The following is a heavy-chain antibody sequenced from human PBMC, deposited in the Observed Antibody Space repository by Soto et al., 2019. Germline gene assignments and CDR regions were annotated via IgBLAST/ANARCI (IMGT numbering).Heavy chain of an antibody. D-gene: IGHD2-2*02. V-gene: IGHV1-69*02. CDR3: AMEYSSTNSCHRDY. J-gene: IGHJ4*02. CDR1: GGTFSSST. CDR2: IIPILGIA. Sequence: QVQLVQSGAEVKKPRASVKVSCKASGGTFSSSTISWVRQAPGQGLEWMGRIIPILGIANYAQKFQGRVTITADKSTSTAYMELSSLRSDDTAVYYCAMEYSSTNSCHRDYWGQGTLVTVSS.